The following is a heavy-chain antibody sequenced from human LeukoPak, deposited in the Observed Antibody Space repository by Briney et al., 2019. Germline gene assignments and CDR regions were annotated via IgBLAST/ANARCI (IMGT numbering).Heavy chain of an antibody. J-gene: IGHJ4*02. CDR1: GFTFSPFSDFA. V-gene: IGHV3-23*01. CDR2: IDSGGRTT. Sequence: GGSLRLSYSASGFTFSPFSDFAMSWVRQAPGKGLEWVSRIDSGGRTTSYSDSVKGRFTISRDNAKNALYLQMNSLRAEDTAVYYCAKEWDTSTWSFFDYWGQGTPVTVSS. CDR3: AKEWDTSTWSFFDY. D-gene: IGHD6-13*01.